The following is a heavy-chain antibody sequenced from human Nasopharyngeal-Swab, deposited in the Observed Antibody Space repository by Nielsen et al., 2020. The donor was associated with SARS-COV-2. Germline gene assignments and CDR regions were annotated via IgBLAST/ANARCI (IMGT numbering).Heavy chain of an antibody. CDR3: ARSRGNSGSSWDYDAFDI. CDR1: GYSFTSYW. Sequence: GESLKISCKGSGYSFTSYWIGWVRQMPGKGLEWMGIIYPGDSDTRYSPSFQGQVTISADKSISTAYLQWSSLKASDTAMYYCARSRGNSGSSWDYDAFDIWGQGTMATVSS. J-gene: IGHJ3*02. D-gene: IGHD6-13*01. CDR2: IYPGDSDT. V-gene: IGHV5-51*01.